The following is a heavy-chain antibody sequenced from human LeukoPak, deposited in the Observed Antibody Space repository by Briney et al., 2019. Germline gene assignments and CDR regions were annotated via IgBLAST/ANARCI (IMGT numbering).Heavy chain of an antibody. CDR2: IYSGGST. J-gene: IGHJ6*02. CDR1: GFAFSNYV. V-gene: IGHV3-53*01. CDR3: ARGAHYYYYGMDV. Sequence: GGSLRLSCAASGFAFSNYVMHWVRQAPGKGLEWVSVIYSGGSTYYADSVKGRFTISRDNSKNTLYLQMNSLRAEDTAVYYCARGAHYYYYGMDVWGQGTTVTVSS.